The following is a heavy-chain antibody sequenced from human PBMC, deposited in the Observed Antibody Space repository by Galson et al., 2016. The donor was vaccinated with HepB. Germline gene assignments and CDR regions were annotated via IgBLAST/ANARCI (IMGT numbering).Heavy chain of an antibody. V-gene: IGHV5-51*01. Sequence: QSGAEVKKPGESLKISCKAFGYTFTNRWIGWVRQMPGKGLEWMGIIYPGDSDTTYSSSFQGQVTISVDKSINTAYLQWSSLKASDTAMYYCAIMGSRGWYQYYYGMDTWGQGTLVTVSS. J-gene: IGHJ5*02. CDR1: GYTFTNRW. CDR3: AIMGSRGWYQYYYGMDT. D-gene: IGHD6-19*01. CDR2: IYPGDSDT.